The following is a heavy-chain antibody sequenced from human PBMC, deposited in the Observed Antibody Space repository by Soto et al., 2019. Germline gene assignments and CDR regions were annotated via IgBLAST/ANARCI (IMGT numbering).Heavy chain of an antibody. V-gene: IGHV4-59*08. CDR1: GRSISIYF. CDR2: IHYSGST. Sequence: PSDTLSLTFIVSGRSISIYFWSRIRQPPGRGLEWIGHIHYSGSTNYNPSLKSRVTISVDTSKNQVSLKLSSVTAADTAMYFCARQVSSAWPPYYYDRDVWGQGT. CDR3: ARQVSSAWPPYYYDRDV. J-gene: IGHJ6*02. D-gene: IGHD6-25*01.